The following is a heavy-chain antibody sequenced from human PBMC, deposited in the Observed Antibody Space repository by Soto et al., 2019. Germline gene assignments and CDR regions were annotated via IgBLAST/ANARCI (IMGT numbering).Heavy chain of an antibody. V-gene: IGHV4-31*03. CDR3: ARWTYRYDSSNIRDGGFDT. CDR1: GVALNSGDYF. D-gene: IGHD3-22*01. Sequence: QVQLQESGPGLVKPSQTLSLTCTVSGVALNSGDYFWSWVRQLPGKCMELIGYIAFSGRTFYSPIMNSRISIYADPSQNHSARTMTSVLAADTAVDFCARWTYRYDSSNIRDGGFDTCGQGTKVTVSS. J-gene: IGHJ3*02. CDR2: IAFSGRT.